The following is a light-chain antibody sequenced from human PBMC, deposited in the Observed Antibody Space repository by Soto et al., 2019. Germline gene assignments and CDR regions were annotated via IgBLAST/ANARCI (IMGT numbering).Light chain of an antibody. V-gene: IGKV3-15*01. Sequence: IVMSQSTTTLYVSPGEGAPLPCRASQSVSSNLAWYQQKPGQAPRLLIYGASTRATGVPARFSGSGSGTEFTLTISSLQSEDFAVYYCQQYNNWPWTFGQGTKV. CDR2: GAS. CDR3: QQYNNWPWT. CDR1: QSVSSN. J-gene: IGKJ1*01.